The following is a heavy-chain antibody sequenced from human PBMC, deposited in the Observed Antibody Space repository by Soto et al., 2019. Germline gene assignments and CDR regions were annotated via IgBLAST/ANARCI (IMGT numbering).Heavy chain of an antibody. J-gene: IGHJ4*02. V-gene: IGHV3-7*01. Sequence: GGSLQLACSASGFTFSSYWMNWVRQAPGKGLEWVANINQDGNEDNLLDSVKGRFTISRDNAKNSLFLQMNSLRVDDTAVYYCARTGDGHHDFLDYWGQGALVPVSS. D-gene: IGHD1-1*01. CDR2: INQDGNED. CDR1: GFTFSSYW. CDR3: ARTGDGHHDFLDY.